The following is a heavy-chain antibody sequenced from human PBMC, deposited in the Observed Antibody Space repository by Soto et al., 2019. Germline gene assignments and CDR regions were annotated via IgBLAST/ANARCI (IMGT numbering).Heavy chain of an antibody. Sequence: PGGALRLSCVASGFTGNSNYIAWVRQAPGKGLEWVSLIYSGGDIYYADSVKGRFIVSRDDSKNTVYLQMNSLRVEDTAVYFCAKGNLEGLDYWGQGTLVTVSS. CDR3: AKGNLEGLDY. CDR1: GFTGNSNY. J-gene: IGHJ4*02. D-gene: IGHD1-1*01. V-gene: IGHV3-53*01. CDR2: IYSGGDI.